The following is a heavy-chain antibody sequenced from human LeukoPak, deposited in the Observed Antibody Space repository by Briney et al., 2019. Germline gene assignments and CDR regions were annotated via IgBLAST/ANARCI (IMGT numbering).Heavy chain of an antibody. D-gene: IGHD2-15*01. J-gene: IGHJ5*02. CDR2: INRSGST. CDR1: GVSFSSYY. V-gene: IGHV4-34*01. Sequence: SETLTLTCAAYGVSFSSYYWSWIRQPPGKGLEWIGVINRSGSTNYNASLKSRVTISGDTSKNQLSLKLSTLTAADTAVYYCARGGGPKRRYCSGGSCYNNWFDPWGQGTLVTVSS. CDR3: ARGGGPKRRYCSGGSCYNNWFDP.